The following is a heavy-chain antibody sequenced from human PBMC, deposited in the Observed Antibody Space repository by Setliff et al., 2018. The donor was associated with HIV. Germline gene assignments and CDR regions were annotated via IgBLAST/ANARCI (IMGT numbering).Heavy chain of an antibody. D-gene: IGHD6-19*01. CDR3: ARLGSGWSDSYYYAMDV. Sequence: ASVKVSCKASGYTFSNYGISWVRQAPGQGLEWMGWISAHTGHSNFARSFQDRVSMTIDASTTMAYMELRNLKSDDTAVYYCARLGSGWSDSYYYAMDVWGRGTTVTVSS. CDR1: GYTFSNYG. V-gene: IGHV1-18*01. CDR2: ISAHTGHS. J-gene: IGHJ6*02.